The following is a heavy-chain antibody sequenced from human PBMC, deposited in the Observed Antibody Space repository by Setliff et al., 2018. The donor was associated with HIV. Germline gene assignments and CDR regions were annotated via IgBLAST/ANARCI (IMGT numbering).Heavy chain of an antibody. D-gene: IGHD3-3*02. Sequence: GESLKISCRGSVNSFASYWIGWVRQMPGKGLEWMGIIYPGDSDPRYSPSFQGQVTISADKSISTAYLQWSSLKASDTAIYYCARLPNRVLGYCYMDVWSKGTTVTVSS. CDR2: IYPGDSDP. CDR1: VNSFASYW. V-gene: IGHV5-51*01. J-gene: IGHJ6*03. CDR3: ARLPNRVLGYCYMDV.